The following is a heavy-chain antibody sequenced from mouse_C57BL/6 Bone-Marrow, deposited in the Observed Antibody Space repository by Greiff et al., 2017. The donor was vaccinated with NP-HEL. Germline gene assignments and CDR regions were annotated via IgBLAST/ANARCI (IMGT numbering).Heavy chain of an antibody. CDR1: GYTFTSYG. D-gene: IGHD2-4*01. V-gene: IGHV1-81*01. CDR3: AREGMIKGYFDV. J-gene: IGHJ1*03. CDR2: IYPRSGNT. Sequence: QVQLQQSGAELARPGASVKLSCKASGYTFTSYGISWVKQSPGQGLEWIGEIYPRSGNTYYNEKFKGKATLTADKSSSTAYMELRSLTSEDSAVYFGAREGMIKGYFDVWGTGTTVTVSS.